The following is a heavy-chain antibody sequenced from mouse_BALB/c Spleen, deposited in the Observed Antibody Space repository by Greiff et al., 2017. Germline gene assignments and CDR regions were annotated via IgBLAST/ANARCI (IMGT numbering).Heavy chain of an antibody. CDR3: ARKEYYGSSPYAMDY. CDR1: GYTFTSYW. Sequence: VQLQQSGAELVKPGASVKLSCKASGYTFTSYWMHWVKQRPGQGLEWIGVIDPSDSYTNYNQKFKGKATLTVDKSSSTAYMQLSSLTSEDSAVYYCARKEYYGSSPYAMDYWGQGTSVTVSS. J-gene: IGHJ4*01. V-gene: IGHV1-69*02. CDR2: IDPSDSYT. D-gene: IGHD1-1*01.